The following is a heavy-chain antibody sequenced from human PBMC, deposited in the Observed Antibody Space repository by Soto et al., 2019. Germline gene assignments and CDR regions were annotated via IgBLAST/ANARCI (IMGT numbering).Heavy chain of an antibody. Sequence: SETLSLTCAAYGGSFSGYYWSWIRPPPRKGLQWIGEINHSGSTNYNPSLKSRVTISVDTSKNQFSRKPSAVTAADTAVYYCAIYYSYSSDSAAPPYVQVPRYVEYWGQGTQVTVS. D-gene: IGHD5-18*01. V-gene: IGHV4-34*01. CDR3: AIYYSYSSDSAAPPYVQVPRYVEY. CDR1: GGSFSGYY. CDR2: INHSGST. J-gene: IGHJ4*02.